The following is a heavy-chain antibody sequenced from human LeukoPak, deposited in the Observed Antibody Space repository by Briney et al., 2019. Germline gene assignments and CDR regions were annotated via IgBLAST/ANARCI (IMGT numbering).Heavy chain of an antibody. J-gene: IGHJ4*02. Sequence: PGGSLRLSCAASGFTFSSYAMSWVRQAPGKGLEWVSAISGSGGSTYYADSVKGRFTISRDNSKNTLYLQMNSLRAEDTAVYYCAKEGGSSGWYFTLFDYWGQGTLVTVSS. V-gene: IGHV3-23*01. CDR3: AKEGGSSGWYFTLFDY. D-gene: IGHD6-19*01. CDR2: ISGSGGST. CDR1: GFTFSSYA.